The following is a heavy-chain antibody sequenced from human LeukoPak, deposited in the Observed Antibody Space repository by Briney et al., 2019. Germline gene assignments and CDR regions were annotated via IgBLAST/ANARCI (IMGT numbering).Heavy chain of an antibody. CDR1: GFTFSSYS. CDR2: ISSSSSYI. D-gene: IGHD2/OR15-2a*01. CDR3: VRDWAPASMQAAPFDC. Sequence: GGSLRLSCAASGFTFSSYSMNWVRQAPGKGLEWVSSISSSSSYIYYADSVKGRFTISRDNAKNSLYLQMNSLRAEDTAVYYCVRDWAPASMQAAPFDCWGQGTLVTVSS. J-gene: IGHJ4*02. V-gene: IGHV3-21*01.